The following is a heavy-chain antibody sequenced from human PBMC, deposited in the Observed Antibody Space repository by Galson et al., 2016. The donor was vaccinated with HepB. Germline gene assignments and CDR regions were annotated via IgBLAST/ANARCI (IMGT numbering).Heavy chain of an antibody. CDR1: GFTLDHYA. Sequence: SLRLSCAASGFTLDHYAMHWVRQAPGKGLEWVSRINSDGSSTSYADSVKGRFTISRDSAKNTLYLQMNSLRAEGTAVYYCARDRYCSGGSCYPWEAYYYYGMDVWGQGTTVTVSS. D-gene: IGHD2-15*01. CDR3: ARDRYCSGGSCYPWEAYYYYGMDV. V-gene: IGHV3-74*01. J-gene: IGHJ6*02. CDR2: INSDGSST.